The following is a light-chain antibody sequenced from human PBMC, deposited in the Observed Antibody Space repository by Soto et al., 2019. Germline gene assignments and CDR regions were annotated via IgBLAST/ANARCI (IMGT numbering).Light chain of an antibody. J-gene: IGKJ1*01. V-gene: IGKV3-20*01. CDR3: QQYGTSLRGT. Sequence: EIVMTQSPATLSVSPGERATLSCRAGQSISSNLAWYQQKPGQAPRLLIYGASNRAAGVPDRFSGSGSGTDFTLTITRLEPEDFAVYYCQQYGTSLRGTFGQGTKVDIK. CDR1: QSISSN. CDR2: GAS.